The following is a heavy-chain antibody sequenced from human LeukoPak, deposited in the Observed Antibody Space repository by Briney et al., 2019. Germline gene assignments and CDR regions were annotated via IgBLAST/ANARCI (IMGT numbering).Heavy chain of an antibody. D-gene: IGHD3-22*01. V-gene: IGHV3-23*01. J-gene: IGHJ4*02. CDR3: AKDEMYYYDSSGYYYAEAPEY. CDR1: GFTFSSYA. Sequence: GGSLRLSCAASGFTFSSYAMSWVRQAPGEGLEWVSAISGSGGSTYYADSVKGRFTISRDNSKNTLYLQMNSLRAEDTAVYYCAKDEMYYYDSSGYYYAEAPEYWGQGTLVTVSS. CDR2: ISGSGGST.